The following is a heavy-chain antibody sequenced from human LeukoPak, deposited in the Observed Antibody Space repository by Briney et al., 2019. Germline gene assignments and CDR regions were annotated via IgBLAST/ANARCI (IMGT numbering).Heavy chain of an antibody. Sequence: ASVKVSCKASGYTFTGYYMYWVRQAPGQGLEWMGIINPSGGSTSYAQKFQGRVTMTRDMSTSTVYMELSSLRSEDTAVYYCARDSTVTTLFDYWGQGTLVTVSS. V-gene: IGHV1-46*01. J-gene: IGHJ4*02. CDR3: ARDSTVTTLFDY. CDR2: INPSGGST. D-gene: IGHD4-17*01. CDR1: GYTFTGYY.